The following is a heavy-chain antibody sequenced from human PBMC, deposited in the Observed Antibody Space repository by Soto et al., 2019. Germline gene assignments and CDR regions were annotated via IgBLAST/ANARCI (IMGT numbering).Heavy chain of an antibody. CDR2: ISGSGGST. J-gene: IGHJ4*02. V-gene: IGHV3-23*01. CDR3: AKDLKMATTWVLFDY. Sequence: GGSLRLSCAASGFTFSSYAMSWVRQARGKGLEWVSAISGSGGSTYYADSVKGRFTISRDNSKNTLYLQMNSLRAEDTAVYYCAKDLKMATTWVLFDYWGQGTLVTVSS. CDR1: GFTFSSYA. D-gene: IGHD5-12*01.